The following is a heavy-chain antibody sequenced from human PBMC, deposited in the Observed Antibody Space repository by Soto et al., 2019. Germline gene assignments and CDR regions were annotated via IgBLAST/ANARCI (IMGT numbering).Heavy chain of an antibody. J-gene: IGHJ4*02. CDR1: GYTFTSYY. D-gene: IGHD2-21*02. CDR2: IDPRGGNT. Sequence: ASVKVSCKASGYTFTSYYIYWVRQAPGQGLEWMGIIDPRGGNTSYAQDFQGRVTMTGDTSTSTVYMELSSLRPEDTAVYYCARGEVLRKYCCGDCSQGRVYNWGKGTLDTVAS. V-gene: IGHV1-46*01. CDR3: ARGEVLRKYCCGDCSQGRVYN.